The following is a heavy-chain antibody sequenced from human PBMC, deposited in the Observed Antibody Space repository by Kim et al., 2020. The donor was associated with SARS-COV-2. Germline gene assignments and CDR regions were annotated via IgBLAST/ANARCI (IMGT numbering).Heavy chain of an antibody. J-gene: IGHJ3*02. V-gene: IGHV4-39*07. Sequence: SETLSLTCTVSGGSIIGTTYYLGWIRQPPGKGLEWIGNIYYAGSTYYNPSLKSRVTISIDTSKNLFSLNLSSMTAADTAVYYCARTGYNYGFNAFDIWG. CDR1: GGSIIGTTYY. CDR2: IYYAGST. D-gene: IGHD5-18*01. CDR3: ARTGYNYGFNAFDI.